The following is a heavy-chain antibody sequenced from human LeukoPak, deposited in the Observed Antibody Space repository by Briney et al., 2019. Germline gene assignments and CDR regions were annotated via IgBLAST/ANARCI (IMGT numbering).Heavy chain of an antibody. D-gene: IGHD3-22*01. CDR1: GFTFSRYW. CDR2: INGDGSTT. V-gene: IGHV3-74*01. J-gene: IGHJ1*01. Sequence: GSLRLSCAASGFTFSRYWMHWVRQAPGKGPVWVSRINGDGSTTSYADSVKGGFTISRDNAKNTLYLQMNSLRAEDTAVYYCATGNYYDSRGYYTFGHWGQGTLVTVSS. CDR3: ATGNYYDSRGYYTFGH.